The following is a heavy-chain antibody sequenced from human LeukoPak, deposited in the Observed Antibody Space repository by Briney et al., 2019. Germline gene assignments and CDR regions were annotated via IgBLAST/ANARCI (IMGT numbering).Heavy chain of an antibody. J-gene: IGHJ4*02. CDR3: AVTKYCSSTSCYYQGH. Sequence: PSETLSLTCTLSGGSISSGSYYWRWVRQPAGKGLEWIERTYTSGSTNYNPSLKSRVTISVDTSKNQFSLKLSSVTAADTAVYYCAVTKYCSSTSCYYQGHWGQGTLVTVSS. V-gene: IGHV4-61*02. CDR1: GGSISSGSYY. D-gene: IGHD2-2*01. CDR2: TYTSGST.